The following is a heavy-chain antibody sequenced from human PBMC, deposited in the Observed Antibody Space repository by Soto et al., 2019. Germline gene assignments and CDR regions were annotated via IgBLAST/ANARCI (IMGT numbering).Heavy chain of an antibody. CDR2: IYPRDSDT. V-gene: IGHV5-51*01. D-gene: IGHD7-27*01. Sequence: GESLKISCNGSGYDFSTYWIAWVRQKPGQGLEWMGIIYPRDSDTRYSPSFQGQATTSADESISTAYLQWNSLKASDTAIYYRARGVNWGSTYFDYWGPGTLVTVS. CDR1: GYDFSTYW. CDR3: ARGVNWGSTYFDY. J-gene: IGHJ4*02.